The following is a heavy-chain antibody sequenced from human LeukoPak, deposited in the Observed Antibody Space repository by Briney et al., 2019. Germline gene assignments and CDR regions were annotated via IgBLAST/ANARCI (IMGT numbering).Heavy chain of an antibody. CDR2: IIPIFGTA. Sequence: ASVKVSCKASGGTFSSYAISWVRQAPGQGLEWMGRIIPIFGTANYAQKFQGRVTITTDESTSTAYMELSSLRSEDTAVYYCARHYDFWSGYYHYYYYYMDVWGKGTMVTVSS. CDR3: ARHYDFWSGYYHYYYYYMDV. V-gene: IGHV1-69*05. CDR1: GGTFSSYA. J-gene: IGHJ6*03. D-gene: IGHD3-3*01.